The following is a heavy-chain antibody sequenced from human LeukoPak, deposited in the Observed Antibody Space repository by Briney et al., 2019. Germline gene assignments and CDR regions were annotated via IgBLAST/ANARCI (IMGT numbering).Heavy chain of an antibody. J-gene: IGHJ6*03. V-gene: IGHV3-23*01. Sequence: PVGSLRLSCAASGFTFSSYAMSWVRQAPGKGLEWVSAISGRGGSTYYADSVKGRFTISRDNSKNTLYLQMNSLRAEDTAVYYCAKRGAVPAAPYYYYYMDVWGKGTTVTVSS. CDR1: GFTFSSYA. D-gene: IGHD2-2*01. CDR2: ISGRGGST. CDR3: AKRGAVPAAPYYYYYMDV.